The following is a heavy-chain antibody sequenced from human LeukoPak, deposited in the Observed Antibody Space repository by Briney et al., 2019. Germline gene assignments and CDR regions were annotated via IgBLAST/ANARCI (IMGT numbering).Heavy chain of an antibody. CDR1: GYTFSDYY. CDR3: ARATIADSSTYYIDY. CDR2: INPNSRGT. Sequence: ASVKVSCKASGYTFSDYYMHWVRQAPGQGLEWMGWINPNSRGTNYAQKFQGRVTMTRDMSISTAYMELSRLTSDDTAVYYCARATIADSSTYYIDYWGLGTLVTVSS. D-gene: IGHD3-22*01. J-gene: IGHJ4*02. V-gene: IGHV1-2*02.